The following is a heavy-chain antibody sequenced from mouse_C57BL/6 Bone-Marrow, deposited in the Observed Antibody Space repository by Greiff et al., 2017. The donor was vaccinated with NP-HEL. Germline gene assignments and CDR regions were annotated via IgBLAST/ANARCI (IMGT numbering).Heavy chain of an antibody. CDR1: GYTFTNYW. V-gene: IGHV1-63*01. D-gene: IGHD1-1*01. CDR3: AREHYGSSQAYYFDY. J-gene: IGHJ2*01. CDR2: IYPGGGYT. Sequence: VQLQQSGAELVRPGTSVKMSCKASGYTFTNYWIGWAKQRPGHGLEWIGDIYPGGGYTNYNEKFKGKATLTADKSSSTAYMQCSSLTSEDSAIYYCAREHYGSSQAYYFDYWGQGTTLTVSS.